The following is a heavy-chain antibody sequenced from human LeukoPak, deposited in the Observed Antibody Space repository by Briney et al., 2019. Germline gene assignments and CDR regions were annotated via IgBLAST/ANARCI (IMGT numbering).Heavy chain of an antibody. V-gene: IGHV3-30-3*01. J-gene: IGHJ4*02. D-gene: IGHD2-2*01. CDR1: GFTFSSYA. CDR3: AKGVGVVVPEFFHY. Sequence: GGSLRLSCAASGFTFSSYAMHWVRQAPGKGLEWVAVISYDGSNKYYADSVKGRFTISRDNSKNTLYLQMNSLRAEDTAVYYCAKGVGVVVPEFFHYWGQGTLVTVSS. CDR2: ISYDGSNK.